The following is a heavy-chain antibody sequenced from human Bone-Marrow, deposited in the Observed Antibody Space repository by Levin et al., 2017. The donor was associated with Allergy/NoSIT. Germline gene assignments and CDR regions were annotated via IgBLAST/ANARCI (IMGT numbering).Heavy chain of an antibody. Sequence: LSLTCAASGFTFGNSPMTWVRQAPGKGLEWVSSISNSGGTPYYADSVKGRFTISRDNSKNTLLLQMNSLRVEDTAVYYCARGTFGPQYWGQGTLVTVSS. CDR3: ARGTFGPQY. CDR1: GFTFGNSP. D-gene: IGHD1-14*01. V-gene: IGHV3-23*01. J-gene: IGHJ4*02. CDR2: ISNSGGTP.